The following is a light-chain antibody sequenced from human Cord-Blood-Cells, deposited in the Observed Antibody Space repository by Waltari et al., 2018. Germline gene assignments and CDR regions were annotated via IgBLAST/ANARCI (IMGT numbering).Light chain of an antibody. CDR2: EGS. J-gene: IGLJ1*01. Sequence: QFALTKPASVPGSPGRSIPISCTGTTRTVGGSNFVSWYQQHPGKAPKLMIYEGSKRPSGVSNRFSGSKSGNTASLTISGLQAEDEADYYCCSYAGSAYVFGTGTKVTVL. CDR3: CSYAGSAYV. CDR1: TRTVGGSNF. V-gene: IGLV2-23*01.